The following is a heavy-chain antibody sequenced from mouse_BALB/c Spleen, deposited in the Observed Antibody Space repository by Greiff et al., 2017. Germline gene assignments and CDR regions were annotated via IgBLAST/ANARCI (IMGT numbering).Heavy chain of an antibody. J-gene: IGHJ1*01. CDR1: GYSITSDYA. CDR3: ARETGTGDWYFDV. V-gene: IGHV3-2*02. Sequence: EVMLVESGPGLVKPSQSLSLTCTVTGYSITSDYAWNWIRQFPGNKLEWMGYISYSGSTSYNPSLKSRISITRDTSKNQFFLQLNSVTTEDTATYYCARETGTGDWYFDVWGAGTTVTVSS. CDR2: ISYSGST. D-gene: IGHD4-1*01.